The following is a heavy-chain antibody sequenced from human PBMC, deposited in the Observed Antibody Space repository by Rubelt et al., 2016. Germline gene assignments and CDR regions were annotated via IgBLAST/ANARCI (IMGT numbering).Heavy chain of an antibody. D-gene: IGHD1-1*01. CDR1: GYTFTGYY. J-gene: IGHJ5*02. V-gene: IGHV1-2*06. CDR3: ARGVGTAFDP. CDR2: MNPNSGGT. Sequence: QVQLVQSGAEVKKPGASVKVSCKASGYTFTGYYMPWVRQAPGQGLEWVGRMNPNSGGTNYEQKFRGRVTMTRDTSITTAYMELSRLRSDDTAVFYCARGVGTAFDPWGQGTLVTVSS.